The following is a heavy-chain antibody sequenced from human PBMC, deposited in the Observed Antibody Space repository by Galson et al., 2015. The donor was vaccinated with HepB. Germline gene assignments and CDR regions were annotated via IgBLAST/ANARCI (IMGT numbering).Heavy chain of an antibody. J-gene: IGHJ4*02. Sequence: TLSLTCTVSDGSVTSGGYYWSWIRQLPGKGLEWIAYIYYSGSTSYNPSLKSRVSISMDTSKYQFSLNLSSVAAADTAVYYCARVLILTGYSFDYWGQGTLVTVSS. CDR1: DGSVTSGGYY. CDR2: IYYSGST. V-gene: IGHV4-31*03. CDR3: ARVLILTGYSFDY. D-gene: IGHD3-9*01.